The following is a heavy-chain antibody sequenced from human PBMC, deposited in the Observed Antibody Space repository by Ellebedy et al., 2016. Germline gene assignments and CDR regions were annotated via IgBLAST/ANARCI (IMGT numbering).Heavy chain of an antibody. D-gene: IGHD4/OR15-4a*01. Sequence: GGSLRLSCAASGFTVSTNYMKWVRQAPGKGLEWVSAIFSDGNTYYADSVKGRFTISRDNAKNSLYLQMNSLRAEDTALYYCAKDMGLWQYAFDYWGQGTLVTVSS. V-gene: IGHV3-53*05. CDR1: GFTVSTNY. CDR2: IFSDGNT. J-gene: IGHJ4*02. CDR3: AKDMGLWQYAFDY.